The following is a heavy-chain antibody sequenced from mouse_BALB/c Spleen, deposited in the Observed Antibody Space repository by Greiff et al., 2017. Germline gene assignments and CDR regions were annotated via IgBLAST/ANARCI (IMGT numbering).Heavy chain of an antibody. CDR2: IWSGGST. D-gene: IGHD2-12*01. CDR1: GFSLTSYG. V-gene: IGHV2-2*02. J-gene: IGHJ4*01. CDR3: ASYDAASYAMDY. Sequence: VKLQESGPGLVQPSQSLSITCTVSGFSLTSYGVHWVRQSPGKGLEWLGVIWSGGSTDYNAAFISRLSISKDNSKSQVFFKMNSLQANDTAIYYCASYDAASYAMDYWGQGTSVTVSS.